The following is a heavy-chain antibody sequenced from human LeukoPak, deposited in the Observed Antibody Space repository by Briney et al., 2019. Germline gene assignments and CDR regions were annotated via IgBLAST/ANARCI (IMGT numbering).Heavy chain of an antibody. D-gene: IGHD6-13*01. V-gene: IGHV3-21*01. Sequence: GGSLRLSCAASGFTFSSYSMNWVRQAPGKGLEWVSSISSSSSYIYYADSVKGRFTISRDNAKNSLYLQMNSLRAEDTAVYYCARARGQQRAAESDYWGQGTLVTVSS. J-gene: IGHJ4*02. CDR3: ARARGQQRAAESDY. CDR1: GFTFSSYS. CDR2: ISSSSSYI.